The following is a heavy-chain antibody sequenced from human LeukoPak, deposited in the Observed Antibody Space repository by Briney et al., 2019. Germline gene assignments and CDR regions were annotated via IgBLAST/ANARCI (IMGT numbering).Heavy chain of an antibody. CDR2: ISAYNGNT. V-gene: IGHV1-18*01. D-gene: IGHD3-10*01. Sequence: ASVKVSCKASGYTFTSYGISWVRQAPGQGLEWMGWISAYNGNTNYAKKLQGRVTMTTDTSTSTAYMELRSLRSDDTAVYYCARDRVRGVTTPINWFDPWGQGTLVTVSS. CDR1: GYTFTSYG. CDR3: ARDRVRGVTTPINWFDP. J-gene: IGHJ5*02.